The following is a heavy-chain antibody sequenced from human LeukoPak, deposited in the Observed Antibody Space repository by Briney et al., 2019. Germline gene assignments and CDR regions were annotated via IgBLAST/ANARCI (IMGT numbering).Heavy chain of an antibody. J-gene: IGHJ4*02. D-gene: IGHD3/OR15-3a*01. CDR2: IIPILDLT. CDR3: AGDRTGQYFDF. CDR1: GGTFNNNA. Sequence: ASVKVSCKASGGTFNNNAINWVRQAPGQGLEWMGRIIPILDLTNYAEKFQDRVTITADKSTNTAYMELSSLRSEDMAVYYCAGDRTGQYFDFWGQGTLLTVSS. V-gene: IGHV1-69*04.